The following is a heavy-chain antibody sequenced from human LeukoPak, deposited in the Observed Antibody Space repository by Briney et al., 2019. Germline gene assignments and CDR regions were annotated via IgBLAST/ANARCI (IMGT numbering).Heavy chain of an antibody. Sequence: GGSLRLSCAASGFSFTNYPMHWVRQAPGKGLEYVAAISGHGGSTSYANSVTDRFTISRDNLKKLLFIQIGSLRAEDMAVYYCARGNYEYWNLFHGYYYYMDVWGTGTPVTVSS. V-gene: IGHV3-64*01. CDR1: GFSFTNYP. J-gene: IGHJ6*03. CDR2: ISGHGGST. CDR3: ARGNYEYWNLFHGYYYYMDV. D-gene: IGHD3-3*01.